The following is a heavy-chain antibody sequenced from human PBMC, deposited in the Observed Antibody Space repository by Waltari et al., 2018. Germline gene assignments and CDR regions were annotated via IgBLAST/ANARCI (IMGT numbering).Heavy chain of an antibody. D-gene: IGHD4-17*01. Sequence: QVQLQQWGAGLLKPSETLSLTCAVYGGSFSGNYWSWIRQPPGKGLEWIGEINRSGSTKYSPSLKSRVTISVDTSKNQFSLKLTSVTAADTAVYYCARSKEVTTLYYYYYMDVWGKGTTVTVSS. CDR3: ARSKEVTTLYYYYYMDV. CDR2: INRSGST. J-gene: IGHJ6*03. CDR1: GGSFSGNY. V-gene: IGHV4-34*01.